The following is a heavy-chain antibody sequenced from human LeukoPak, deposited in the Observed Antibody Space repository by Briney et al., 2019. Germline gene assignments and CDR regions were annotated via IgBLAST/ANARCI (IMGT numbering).Heavy chain of an antibody. Sequence: GSLRLSCAASGFTFSSYAMSWVRQPPGKGLEWIGEINHSGSTNYNPSLKSRVTISVDTSKNQFSLKLSSVTAADTAVYYCARSTITIFGVVKYDYWGQGTLVTVSS. J-gene: IGHJ4*02. CDR3: ARSTITIFGVVKYDY. D-gene: IGHD3-3*01. CDR1: GFTFSSYA. CDR2: INHSGST. V-gene: IGHV4-34*01.